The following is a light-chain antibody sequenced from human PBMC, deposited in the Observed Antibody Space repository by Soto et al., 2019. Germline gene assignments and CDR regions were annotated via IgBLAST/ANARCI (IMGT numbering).Light chain of an antibody. V-gene: IGLV2-23*02. CDR1: SSDVENYKL. CDR2: EVS. J-gene: IGLJ1*01. CDR3: CSTIRGSV. Sequence: QSVLNQPASVSGSPGQSVTISCTATSSDVENYKLVSWYQQHPGKAPKLIIYEVSKRPSGVSNRFSGSKSANTASLIISGLQPEDEADYYCCSTIRGSVFGTGTKVTVL.